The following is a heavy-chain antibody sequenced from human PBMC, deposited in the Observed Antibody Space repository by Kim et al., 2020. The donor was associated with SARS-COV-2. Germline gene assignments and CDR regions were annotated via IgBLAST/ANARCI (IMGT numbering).Heavy chain of an antibody. CDR3: ARGRVGIVPSPILGLGPFWKHSYMAV. CDR2: INHSGTT. Sequence: SETLSLTCAVFGESFSNYYWTWVRRPPGKGLEWIGEINHSGTTNYNPSLKSRVTISSDPSKNQFSLKVTSLTAADTAVYYCARGRVGIVPSPILGLGPFWKHSYMAVWDSGATVTVSS. D-gene: IGHD3-3*01. V-gene: IGHV4-34*01. CDR1: GESFSNYY. J-gene: IGHJ6*03.